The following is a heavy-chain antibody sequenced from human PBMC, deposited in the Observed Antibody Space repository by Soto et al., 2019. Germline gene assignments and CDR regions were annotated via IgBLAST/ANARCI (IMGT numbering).Heavy chain of an antibody. J-gene: IGHJ5*02. CDR3: ATYDSSDYYSGSPIGWFDP. V-gene: IGHV4-4*02. D-gene: IGHD3-22*01. CDR2: IYHTGST. Sequence: PSETLSLTCAVSGGSVSSENWWGWVRQPPGKGLQWIGEIYHTGSTNYNPSLKSRVTISVDKPKNQFSLNLISVTAADTAVYYCATYDSSDYYSGSPIGWFDPWGQGTLVTVSS. CDR1: GGSVSSENW.